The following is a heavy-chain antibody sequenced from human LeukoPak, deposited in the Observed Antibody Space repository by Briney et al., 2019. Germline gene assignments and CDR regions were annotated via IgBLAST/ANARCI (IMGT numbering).Heavy chain of an antibody. J-gene: IGHJ4*02. V-gene: IGHV1-18*01. Sequence: ASVKVSCKASGFPFTSYGFSWVRQAPGQGLEWMGWVSAYNGNTNYVGDFQGRVTMTTDTSATTAYMELRGLRSDDTAVYYCARDSFLIGDRLPFDYWGQGTLVTVSS. CDR2: VSAYNGNT. D-gene: IGHD3-3*01. CDR3: ARDSFLIGDRLPFDY. CDR1: GFPFTSYG.